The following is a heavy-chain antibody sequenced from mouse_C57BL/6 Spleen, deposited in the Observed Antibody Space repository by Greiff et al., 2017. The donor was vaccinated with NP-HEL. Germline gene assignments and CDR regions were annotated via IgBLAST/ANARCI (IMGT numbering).Heavy chain of an antibody. Sequence: VQLQQSGAELAKPGASVKLSCKASGYTFTSYWMHWVKQRPGQGLEWIGYINPSSGYTKYNQKFKDKATLTADKSSSTAYMQLSSLTYEGSAVYYCARGRRFTTVVAPYYAMDYWGQGTSVTVSS. J-gene: IGHJ4*01. D-gene: IGHD1-1*01. CDR2: INPSSGYT. CDR3: ARGRRFTTVVAPYYAMDY. CDR1: GYTFTSYW. V-gene: IGHV1-7*01.